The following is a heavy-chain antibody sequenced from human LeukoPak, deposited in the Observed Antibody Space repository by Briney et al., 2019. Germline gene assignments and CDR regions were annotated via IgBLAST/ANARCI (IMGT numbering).Heavy chain of an antibody. D-gene: IGHD1-26*01. Sequence: GGSLRLSCAASGFTFSSYGMSWVRQAPGKGLEWVSAISGSGGSTYYADSAKGRFTISRDNSKNTLYLQMNSLRAEDTAVYYCAKAPSGSYSHYYYYYYMDVWGKGTTVTISS. J-gene: IGHJ6*03. CDR3: AKAPSGSYSHYYYYYYMDV. V-gene: IGHV3-23*01. CDR2: ISGSGGST. CDR1: GFTFSSYG.